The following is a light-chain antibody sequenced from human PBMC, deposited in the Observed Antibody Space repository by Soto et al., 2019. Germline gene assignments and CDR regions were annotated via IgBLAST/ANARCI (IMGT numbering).Light chain of an antibody. CDR3: QQYGSSSWT. V-gene: IGKV3-20*01. Sequence: EVVLTQSPGTLSLSPGERATLSCRASQSVSSSYLAWYQQKPGQAPRLLIYGTSSRATGIPDRFSGSGSGKDFTLTISRLEPEDCAVYYCQQYGSSSWTFGQGNKVEIK. CDR1: QSVSSSY. J-gene: IGKJ1*01. CDR2: GTS.